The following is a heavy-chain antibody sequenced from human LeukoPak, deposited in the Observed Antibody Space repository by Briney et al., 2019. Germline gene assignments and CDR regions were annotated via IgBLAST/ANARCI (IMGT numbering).Heavy chain of an antibody. CDR1: GGTFSSYA. J-gene: IGHJ4*02. D-gene: IGHD2/OR15-2a*01. CDR2: IIPIFGTA. CDR3: ARGPSLLSSLDY. V-gene: IGHV1-69*13. Sequence: ASVKVSCKASGGTFSSYAISWVRQAPGQGLEWVGGIIPIFGTANYAQKFQGRVTITADESTSTAYMELSSLRSEDTAVYYCARGPSLLSSLDYWGQGTLVTVSS.